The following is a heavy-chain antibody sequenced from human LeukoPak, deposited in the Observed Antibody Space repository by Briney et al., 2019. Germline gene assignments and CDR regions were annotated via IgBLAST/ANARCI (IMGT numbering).Heavy chain of an antibody. CDR2: INPNSGGT. CDR3: ARDPPASPEFQGYCSSTSCNPGY. J-gene: IGHJ4*02. V-gene: IGHV1-2*02. D-gene: IGHD2-2*01. CDR1: GYTFTGYY. Sequence: ASVKVSCKASGYTFTGYYMLWVRQAPGQGLEWMGWINPNSGGTNSDQTYKGRVTMTRDTSISTAYMELSRLRSDDTAVYYCARDPPASPEFQGYCSSTSCNPGYWGQGTLVTVSS.